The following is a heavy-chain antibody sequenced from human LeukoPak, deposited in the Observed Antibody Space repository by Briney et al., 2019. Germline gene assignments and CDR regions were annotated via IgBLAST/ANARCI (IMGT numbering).Heavy chain of an antibody. J-gene: IGHJ6*03. CDR3: ARGSGWPRADYYYYMDV. CDR2: IRYDGNNK. CDR1: GFIFSNYG. V-gene: IGHV3-30*02. Sequence: GGSLRLSCVASGFIFSNYGMYWVRQAPGKGLEWVAFIRYDGNNKYYADSVRGRFTISRDNFKNTLYLQMNSLRAEDTAVYYCARGSGWPRADYYYYMDVWGKGTTVTVSS. D-gene: IGHD6-19*01.